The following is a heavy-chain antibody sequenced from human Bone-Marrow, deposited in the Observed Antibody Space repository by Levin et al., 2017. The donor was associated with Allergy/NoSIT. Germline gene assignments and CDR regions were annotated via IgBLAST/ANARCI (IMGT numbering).Heavy chain of an antibody. J-gene: IGHJ5*02. CDR3: ARDRFYSDSGSNFSWFDP. Sequence: GGSLRLSCAASGFTFSTYWMHWVRQAPGKGLVWVSRIQSNGKTNYADSVKGRFTIPRDNAKNTLYLQMNSLTVEDTADYYCARDRFYSDSGSNFSWFDPWGQGTLVTVSS. V-gene: IGHV3-74*01. CDR1: GFTFSTYW. CDR2: IQSNGKT. D-gene: IGHD3-10*01.